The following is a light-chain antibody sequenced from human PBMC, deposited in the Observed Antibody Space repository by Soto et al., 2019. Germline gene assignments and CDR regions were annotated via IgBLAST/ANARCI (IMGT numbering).Light chain of an antibody. Sequence: QSALTQPRSVSGSPGQSVTISCTGTSSDVGSYKYVSWYQHHPGKAPKLMIFDVNKRPSGVPDRFSGSNSGNAASLTISGLQPEDEAEYFCCSFVDSDTVLFGGGTKVTVL. CDR2: DVN. CDR1: SSDVGSYKY. V-gene: IGLV2-11*01. J-gene: IGLJ3*02. CDR3: CSFVDSDTVL.